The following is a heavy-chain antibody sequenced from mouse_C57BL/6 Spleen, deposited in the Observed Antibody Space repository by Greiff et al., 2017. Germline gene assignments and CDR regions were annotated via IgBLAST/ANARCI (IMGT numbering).Heavy chain of an antibody. CDR3: TRDYYLSYAMDY. J-gene: IGHJ4*01. D-gene: IGHD1-1*01. V-gene: IGHV5-9-1*02. CDR2: ISSGGDYI. CDR1: GFTFSSYA. Sequence: EVKLMESGEGLVKPGGSLKLSCAASGFTFSSYAMSWVRQTPEKRLEWVAYISSGGDYIYYADTVKGRFTISRDNASNTLYLQMSSLKSEDTAMYYCTRDYYLSYAMDYWGQGTSVTASS.